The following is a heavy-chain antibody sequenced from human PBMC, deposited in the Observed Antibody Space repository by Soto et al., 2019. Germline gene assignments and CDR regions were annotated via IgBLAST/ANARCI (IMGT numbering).Heavy chain of an antibody. D-gene: IGHD5-18*01. V-gene: IGHV4-30-4*01. CDR2: IYYSGNT. CDR1: GGSISSGDYY. Sequence: QVQLQESGPGLVKPSQTLSLTCTVSGGSISSGDYYWSWIRQPPGKGLEWIGYIYYSGNTYYNPSLKGRVTISVDTSENQLSLKLSSVTAADTAVYYCARDLDTAMSRGAFDIWGQGTMVTVSS. CDR3: ARDLDTAMSRGAFDI. J-gene: IGHJ3*02.